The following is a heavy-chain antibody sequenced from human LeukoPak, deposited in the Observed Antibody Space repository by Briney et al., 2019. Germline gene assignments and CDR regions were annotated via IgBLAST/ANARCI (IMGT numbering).Heavy chain of an antibody. J-gene: IGHJ2*01. Sequence: GGSLRLSCAASGFTFSSYWMSRVRQAPGKGLEWVAYINQDGSEKYYVDSVKGRFTISRDNGRSSLFLQMNSLRVEDTAVYYCARDRHGDTGDWSFDLWGRGTLVTVSS. D-gene: IGHD4-17*01. CDR1: GFTFSSYW. V-gene: IGHV3-7*01. CDR3: ARDRHGDTGDWSFDL. CDR2: INQDGSEK.